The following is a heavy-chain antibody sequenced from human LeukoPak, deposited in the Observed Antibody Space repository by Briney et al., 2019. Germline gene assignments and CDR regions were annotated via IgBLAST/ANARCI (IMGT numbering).Heavy chain of an antibody. CDR3: AKVEGGSGSYYKYYYMDV. D-gene: IGHD3-10*01. J-gene: IGHJ6*03. V-gene: IGHV3-30*02. CDR2: IRYDGSNK. CDR1: GFTFSSYG. Sequence: PGGSLRLSCAASGFTFSSYGMHWVRQAPGKGLEWVAFIRYDGSNKYYADSVKGRFTISRDNSKNTLYLQMNSLRAEDTAVYYCAKVEGGSGSYYKYYYMDVWGKGTTVTISS.